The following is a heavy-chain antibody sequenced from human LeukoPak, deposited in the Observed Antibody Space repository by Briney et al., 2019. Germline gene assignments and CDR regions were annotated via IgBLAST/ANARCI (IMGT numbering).Heavy chain of an antibody. Sequence: GGSLRLSCAASGFSVSSNYMNWVRQAPGKGLDWVSITYNVGTTYYTDSVKGRFTISRDNSKNTLYLQMNSLRADDTAVYYCARGYGSGSYYFWGQGTLVTVSS. V-gene: IGHV3-66*01. CDR3: ARGYGSGSYYF. CDR1: GFSVSSNY. J-gene: IGHJ4*02. D-gene: IGHD3-10*01. CDR2: TYNVGTT.